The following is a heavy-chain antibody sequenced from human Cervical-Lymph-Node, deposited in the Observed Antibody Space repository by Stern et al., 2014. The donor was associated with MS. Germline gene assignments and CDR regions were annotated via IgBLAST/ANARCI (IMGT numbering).Heavy chain of an antibody. CDR1: GGSMTSGDYY. CDR2: IDNSGKT. J-gene: IGHJ4*02. Sequence: VQLLESGPGLVRPSQTLSLTCSVSGGSMTSGDYYWTWIRQHPGKGLEGIAYIDNSGKTYSNPSLKSRIMMSVDTSKKQFSLNLGSATAADTAVYYCARALLWPTMVFDFWGQGALVTVSS. D-gene: IGHD3-10*01. CDR3: ARALLWPTMVFDF. V-gene: IGHV4-31*03.